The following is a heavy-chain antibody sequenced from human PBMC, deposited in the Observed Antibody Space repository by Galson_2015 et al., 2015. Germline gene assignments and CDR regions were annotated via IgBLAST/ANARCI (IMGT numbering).Heavy chain of an antibody. Sequence: SLRLSCAASGFTFSSYAMSWVRQAPGKGLEWVSAISGSGGSTYYADSVKGRFTISRDNSKNTLYLQMNSLRAEDTAVYYCTTDQYNWNDEPLDGFDPWGQGTLVTVSS. CDR1: GFTFSSYA. CDR2: ISGSGGST. D-gene: IGHD1-20*01. CDR3: TTDQYNWNDEPLDGFDP. J-gene: IGHJ5*02. V-gene: IGHV3-23*01.